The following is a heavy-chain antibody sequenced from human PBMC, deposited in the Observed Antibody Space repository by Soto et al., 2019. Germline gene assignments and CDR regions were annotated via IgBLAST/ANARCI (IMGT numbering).Heavy chain of an antibody. D-gene: IGHD1-1*01. V-gene: IGHV2-70*04. Sequence: SGPTLVNPTQTLTLTCTFSGFSLTTSGMRVSWIRQPPGKALEWLARIDWDDDKFYSTSLRTRLTISKDTSKNQVVLTMTNLDPVDTATYYCAKTGTDGSWFDPWGQGTLVTVSS. CDR2: IDWDDDK. J-gene: IGHJ5*02. CDR1: GFSLTTSGMR. CDR3: AKTGTDGSWFDP.